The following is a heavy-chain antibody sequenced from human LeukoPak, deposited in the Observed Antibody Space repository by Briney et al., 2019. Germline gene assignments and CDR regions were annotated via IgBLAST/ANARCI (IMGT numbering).Heavy chain of an antibody. CDR1: GFTFSSYW. Sequence: GGSLRLSCAASGFTFSSYWMSWVRQAPGKGLEWVTNIKQDGSEKYYVDSVKGRFTISRDNAKNSLYLQMNSLRAEDTAVYYCARDGDAFWFDPWGQGTLVTVSS. CDR2: IKQDGSEK. J-gene: IGHJ5*02. D-gene: IGHD7-27*01. V-gene: IGHV3-7*01. CDR3: ARDGDAFWFDP.